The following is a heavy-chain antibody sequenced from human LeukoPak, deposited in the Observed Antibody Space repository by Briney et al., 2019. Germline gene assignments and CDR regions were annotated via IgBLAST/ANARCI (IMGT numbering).Heavy chain of an antibody. Sequence: PGGSLRLSCAASGFTFSGYWIHWVRQAPGKGLVWVSRINSDGSSTSYADSVKGRFTISRDNAKKTLYLQMNSLRAEDTAVYYCAKDPVPRDPIRGVPRIGYWGQGTLVTVSS. J-gene: IGHJ4*02. V-gene: IGHV3-74*01. CDR2: INSDGSST. D-gene: IGHD3-10*01. CDR1: GFTFSGYW. CDR3: AKDPVPRDPIRGVPRIGY.